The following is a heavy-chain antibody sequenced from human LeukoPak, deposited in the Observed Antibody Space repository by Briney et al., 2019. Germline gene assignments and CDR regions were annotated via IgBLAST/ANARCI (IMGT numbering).Heavy chain of an antibody. V-gene: IGHV3-20*04. CDR2: INWNGGTT. D-gene: IGHD1-26*01. CDR3: ARNSGANVYTYSFQY. J-gene: IGHJ4*02. Sequence: GGSLRLSCVASGLTFDDYGMSWVRQAPRKALEWVSGINWNGGTTTYADSVKGRFTISRDNAKNSLYLQMNSLRVEDTAFYYCARNSGANVYTYSFQYWGRGTLVTVSS. CDR1: GLTFDDYG.